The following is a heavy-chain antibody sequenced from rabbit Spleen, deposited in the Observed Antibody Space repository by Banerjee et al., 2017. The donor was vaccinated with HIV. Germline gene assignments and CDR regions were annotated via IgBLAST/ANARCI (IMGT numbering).Heavy chain of an antibody. CDR3: ARDGAGGSYFAL. J-gene: IGHJ4*01. V-gene: IGHV1S45*01. D-gene: IGHD8-1*01. CDR1: GFSFSDRDV. CDR2: INAVTGKA. Sequence: QEQLVESGGGLVQPEGSLTLTCKASGFSFSDRDVMCWVRQAPGKGLEWIACINAVTGKAVYASWAKGRFTFSKTSSTTVTLQMTSLTAADTATYFCARDGAGGSYFALWGPGTLVTVS.